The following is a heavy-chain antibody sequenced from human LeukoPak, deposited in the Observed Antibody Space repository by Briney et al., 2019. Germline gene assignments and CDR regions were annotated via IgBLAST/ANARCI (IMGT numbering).Heavy chain of an antibody. CDR2: IYYSGST. V-gene: IGHV4-59*01. J-gene: IGHJ4*02. Sequence: SETLSLTCTVSGGSISSYYWSWIRQPPGKGLEWIGYIYYSGSTNYNPSLKSRVTISVDTSKNQFSLKLSSVTAADTAEYYCARAVWTGTTNYFDYWGQGTLVTVSS. D-gene: IGHD1-7*01. CDR1: GGSISSYY. CDR3: ARAVWTGTTNYFDY.